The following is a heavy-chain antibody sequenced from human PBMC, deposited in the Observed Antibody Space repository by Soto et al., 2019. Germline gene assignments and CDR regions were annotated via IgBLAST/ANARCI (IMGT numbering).Heavy chain of an antibody. D-gene: IGHD2-15*01. Sequence: SSVKVSCKASGGTFSSYAISWVRQAPGQGLEWMGGIIPIFGTANYAQKFQGRVTITADESTSTAYMELSSLRSEDTAVYYCARAIVVVVAATENYYYYGMDVWGQGTTVTVSS. J-gene: IGHJ6*02. CDR1: GGTFSSYA. CDR2: IIPIFGTA. CDR3: ARAIVVVVAATENYYYYGMDV. V-gene: IGHV1-69*13.